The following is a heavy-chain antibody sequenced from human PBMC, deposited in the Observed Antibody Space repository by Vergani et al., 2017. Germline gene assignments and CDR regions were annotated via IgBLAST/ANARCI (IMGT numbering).Heavy chain of an antibody. CDR2: IYYSGST. V-gene: IGHV4-39*01. CDR3: ARQGPVERGSSSWYEFSYYYDGMDV. D-gene: IGHD6-13*01. J-gene: IGHJ6*02. CDR1: GGSISSSSYY. Sequence: QLQLQESGPGLVKPSETLSLTCTVSGGSISSSSYYWGWIRQPPGKGLEWIGSIYYSGSTYYNLSIKSIVTISVDTSKYQFSLKMSSVTAADTAVYYCARQGPVERGSSSWYEFSYYYDGMDVWGQGTTVTVSS.